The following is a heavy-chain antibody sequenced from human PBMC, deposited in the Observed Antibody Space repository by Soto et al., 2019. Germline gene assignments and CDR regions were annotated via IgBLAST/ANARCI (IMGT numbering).Heavy chain of an antibody. CDR3: ATDGVATMGDKDYYYYYYYMDV. J-gene: IGHJ6*03. D-gene: IGHD5-12*01. CDR1: GCTFTSYD. V-gene: IGHV1-8*01. CDR2: MNPNSGNT. Sequence: GASVKVSCKASGCTFTSYDINWVRQATGQGLEWMGWMNPNSGNTGYAQKFQGRVTMTRNTSISTAYMELSSLRSEDTAVYYCATDGVATMGDKDYYYYYYYMDVWGKGTTVTVPS.